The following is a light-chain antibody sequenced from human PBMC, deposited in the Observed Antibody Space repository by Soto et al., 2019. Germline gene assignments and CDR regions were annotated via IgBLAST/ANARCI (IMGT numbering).Light chain of an antibody. CDR1: QSISSW. Sequence: DIQMTQSPSTLSASVGDRVTITCRASQSISSWLAWYQQKPGKAPKLLIYDASSLESGVPSRFSGSGSGTEFTLTISSLQPDDFATYYCKQYNSYPWTFGQGTKVDI. CDR3: KQYNSYPWT. J-gene: IGKJ1*01. V-gene: IGKV1-5*01. CDR2: DAS.